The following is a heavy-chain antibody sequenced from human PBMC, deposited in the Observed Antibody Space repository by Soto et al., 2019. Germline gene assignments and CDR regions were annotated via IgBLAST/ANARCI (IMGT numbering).Heavy chain of an antibody. V-gene: IGHV3-23*01. D-gene: IGHD4-17*01. CDR2: ISGGGGGT. CDR1: GFTFSSYA. J-gene: IGHJ1*01. CDR3: AKSCGDYGAGIGYFQH. Sequence: EVQLLESGGGLVQPGGPLRLSCAASGFTFSSYAMSWVRQAPGKGLEWVSAISGGGGGTYYADSVKGRFTISRDNSKNTLYLQMNSLSAEDTAVYSCAKSCGDYGAGIGYFQHWGQGTLVTVSS.